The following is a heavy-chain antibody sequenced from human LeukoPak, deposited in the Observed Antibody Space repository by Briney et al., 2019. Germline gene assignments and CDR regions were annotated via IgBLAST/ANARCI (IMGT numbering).Heavy chain of an antibody. CDR2: MNPNSGNT. CDR1: GYTFTSYD. V-gene: IGHV1-8*01. D-gene: IGHD2-15*01. J-gene: IGHJ3*02. Sequence: ASVKVSCKASGYTFTSYDINWVRQATGQGLEWMGWMNPNSGNTGYAQKFQGRVTMTRNTSISTAYMELSSLRSEDTAVYYCASSRDIVVVVAANDAFDIWGQGTMVTVSS. CDR3: ASSRDIVVVVAANDAFDI.